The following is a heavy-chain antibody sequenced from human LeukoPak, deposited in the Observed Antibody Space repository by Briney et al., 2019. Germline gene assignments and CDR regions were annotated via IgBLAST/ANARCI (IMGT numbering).Heavy chain of an antibody. D-gene: IGHD3-10*01. J-gene: IGHJ4*02. CDR1: GGTFSSYA. Sequence: GASVKVSCKASGGTFSSYAISWVRQAPGQGLEWMGRIIPILGIANYAQKFQGRVTITADKSTSTAYMELRSLRSDDTAVYYCARDTYYYGSGSSYWGQGTLVTVSS. CDR2: IIPILGIA. CDR3: ARDTYYYGSGSSY. V-gene: IGHV1-69*04.